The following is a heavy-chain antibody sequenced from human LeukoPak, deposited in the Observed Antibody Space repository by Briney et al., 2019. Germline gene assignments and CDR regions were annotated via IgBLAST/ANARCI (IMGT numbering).Heavy chain of an antibody. Sequence: PSETLSLTCTVSGGSISSYYWSWIRQPPGKGLEWIGYIYTSGSTNYNPSLKSRVTISVDTSKNQFSLKLSSVTAEDTAVYYCARLWSGYYESYYYYYMDVWGKGTTVTVSS. J-gene: IGHJ6*03. CDR2: IYTSGST. D-gene: IGHD3-3*01. CDR1: GGSISSYY. V-gene: IGHV4-4*09. CDR3: ARLWSGYYESYYYYYMDV.